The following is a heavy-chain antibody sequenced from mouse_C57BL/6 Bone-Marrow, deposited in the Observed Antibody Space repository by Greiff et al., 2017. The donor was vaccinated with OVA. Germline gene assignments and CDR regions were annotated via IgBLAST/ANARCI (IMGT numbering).Heavy chain of an antibody. Sequence: EVKLQESGGGLVQPGGSLKLSCAASGFTFSDYGMAWVRQAPRKGPEWVAFISNLAYSIYYADTVTGRFTISRENAKNTLYLEMSSLRSEDTAMYYCARLYYYGSSHWYVDVWGTGTTVTVSS. CDR3: ARLYYYGSSHWYVDV. CDR1: GFTFSDYG. J-gene: IGHJ1*03. CDR2: ISNLAYSI. D-gene: IGHD1-1*01. V-gene: IGHV5-15*01.